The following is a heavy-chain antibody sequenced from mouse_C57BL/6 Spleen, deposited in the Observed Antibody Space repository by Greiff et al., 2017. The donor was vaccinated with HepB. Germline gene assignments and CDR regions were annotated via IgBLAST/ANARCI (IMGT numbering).Heavy chain of an antibody. CDR1: GFTFTDYY. D-gene: IGHD1-1*01. J-gene: IGHJ3*01. V-gene: IGHV7-3*01. Sequence: EVHLVESGGGLVQPGGSLSLSCAASGFTFTDYYMSWVRQPPGKALEWLGFIRNKANGYTTEYSASVKGRFTISRDNSQSILYLQMNALRAEDSATYYCARGLYYGSSPFAYWGQGTLVTVSA. CDR3: ARGLYYGSSPFAY. CDR2: IRNKANGYTT.